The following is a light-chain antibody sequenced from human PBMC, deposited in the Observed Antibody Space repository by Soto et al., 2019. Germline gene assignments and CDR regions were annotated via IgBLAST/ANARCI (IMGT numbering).Light chain of an antibody. V-gene: IGKV3D-20*02. CDR1: QTVSRTY. CDR3: QQRSNWPYT. J-gene: IGKJ2*01. CDR2: GAS. Sequence: EIVLTQSPGTLSLSPGERATLSCRASQTVSRTYLAWYQQKPGQAPRLLIYGASSRATGIPDRFSGSGSGTDFTLTISSLQPEDFAVYYCQQRSNWPYTFGQGTKLDIK.